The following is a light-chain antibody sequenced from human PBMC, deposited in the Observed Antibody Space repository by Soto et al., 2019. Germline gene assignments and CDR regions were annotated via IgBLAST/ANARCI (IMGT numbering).Light chain of an antibody. V-gene: IGLV2-11*01. Sequence: QSALTQPRSVSGSPGQSVTISCTGTSSDVGAYNFVSWYQQHPGKAPKLMIYDVNKRPSGVPDRFSGSKSDNTASLTISGLQAEDEADYYCCSYAGSYTFLFGGGTKLTVL. CDR3: CSYAGSYTFL. J-gene: IGLJ2*01. CDR2: DVN. CDR1: SSDVGAYNF.